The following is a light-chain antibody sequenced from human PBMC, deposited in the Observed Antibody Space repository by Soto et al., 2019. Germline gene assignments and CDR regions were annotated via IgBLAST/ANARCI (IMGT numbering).Light chain of an antibody. Sequence: QSVLTQPPSASGTPGQKVFISCPGSSSNNGGTNYAYWYQQLPGAAPKLLMHSNNLRPSGVPERISGSKFGTAASLAISGLRSEDEAVYYCASWDDRLGAVIFGGGTKLTVL. CDR3: ASWDDRLGAVI. V-gene: IGLV1-47*02. CDR1: SSNNGGTNY. CDR2: SNN. J-gene: IGLJ2*01.